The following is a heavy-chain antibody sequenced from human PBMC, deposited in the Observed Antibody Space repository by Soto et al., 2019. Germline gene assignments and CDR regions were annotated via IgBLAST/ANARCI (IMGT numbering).Heavy chain of an antibody. CDR2: ISGSGGST. CDR1: GFTFSSYA. D-gene: IGHD2-15*01. J-gene: IGHJ6*02. CDR3: SIVSGSASGMDV. Sequence: EVQLLESGGGLVQPGGSLRLSCAASGFTFSSYAMSWVRQAPGKGLEWVSAISGSGGSTYYADSVKGRFTISRDNSKNTLYLHMNSLRAEDTAVYYCSIVSGSASGMDVWGQGTTVTVSS. V-gene: IGHV3-23*01.